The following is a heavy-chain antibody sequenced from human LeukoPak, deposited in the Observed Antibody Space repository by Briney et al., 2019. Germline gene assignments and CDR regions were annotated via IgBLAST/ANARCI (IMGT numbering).Heavy chain of an antibody. CDR1: GFTFSSYW. V-gene: IGHV3-7*01. D-gene: IGHD3-22*01. CDR2: IKQDGSEK. CDR3: AREVVVINLDYMDV. Sequence: QAGGSLRLSCSASGFTFSSYWMSWVRQAPGKGLEWVANIKQDGSEKYYVDSVKGRFTISRDNAKNSLYLQMNSVRAEDTAVYYCAREVVVINLDYMDVWGKGTTVTVSS. J-gene: IGHJ6*03.